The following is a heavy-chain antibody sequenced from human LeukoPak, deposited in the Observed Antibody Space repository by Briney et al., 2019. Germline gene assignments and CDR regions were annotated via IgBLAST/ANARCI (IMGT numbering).Heavy chain of an antibody. CDR2: IYHSGNT. V-gene: IGHV4-38-2*01. Sequence: PSETLSLTCVVSDYSIGSCYYWGWIRQPPGKGLEWIGTIYHSGNTFYNPSLKSRVTVSVDTSENQFSLKLSSVTAADTAVYYCARTHYFGSGSYYWVYFDYWGQGTLVTVSS. CDR3: ARTHYFGSGSYYWVYFDY. J-gene: IGHJ4*02. D-gene: IGHD3-10*01. CDR1: DYSIGSCYY.